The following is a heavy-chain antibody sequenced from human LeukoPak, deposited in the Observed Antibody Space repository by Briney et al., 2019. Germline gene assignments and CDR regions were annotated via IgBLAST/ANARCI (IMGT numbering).Heavy chain of an antibody. CDR3: ARSPNYYDSSGYSLEPFDY. Sequence: GGSLRLSCAASGFTFSSYGMHWVRQAPAKGLEWVAVISYDGSNKYYADSVKGRFTISRDNSKNTLYLQMNSLRAEDTAVYYCARSPNYYDSSGYSLEPFDYWGQGTLVTVSS. V-gene: IGHV3-30*03. D-gene: IGHD3-22*01. CDR2: ISYDGSNK. CDR1: GFTFSSYG. J-gene: IGHJ4*02.